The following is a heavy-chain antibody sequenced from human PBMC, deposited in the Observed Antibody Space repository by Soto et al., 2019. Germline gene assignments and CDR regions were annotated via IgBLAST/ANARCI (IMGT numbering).Heavy chain of an antibody. CDR3: ARDQVGATPSYGYYYYGMDV. CDR2: INPNSGGT. J-gene: IGHJ6*02. D-gene: IGHD1-26*01. V-gene: IGHV1-2*04. CDR1: GYAFTGYY. Sequence: ASVKVSCKASGYAFTGYYIHWVRQAPGQGLEWTGWINPNSGGTNYAQKFQGWVTMTRDTSISTAYMELSRLRSDDTAVYYCARDQVGATPSYGYYYYGMDVWGQGTTVTVSS.